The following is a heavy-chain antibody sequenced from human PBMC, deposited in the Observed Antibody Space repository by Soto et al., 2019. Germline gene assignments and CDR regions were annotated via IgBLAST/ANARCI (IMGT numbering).Heavy chain of an antibody. CDR1: GFTFSSAW. Sequence: PGGSVRLSCVDAGFTFSSAWMNWVRQAPGKGLEWVGRIKRETDGGTTDYAAPVKGRFTISRDDSKDTLYLQMNSLKTEDTAVYYCTTGSVEGVWGQGTTVTVSS. J-gene: IGHJ6*02. CDR3: TTGSVEGV. V-gene: IGHV3-15*07. CDR2: IKRETDGGTT. D-gene: IGHD2-15*01.